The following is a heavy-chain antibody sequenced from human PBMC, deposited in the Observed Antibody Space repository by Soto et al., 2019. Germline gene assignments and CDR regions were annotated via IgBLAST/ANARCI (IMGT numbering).Heavy chain of an antibody. J-gene: IGHJ4*02. V-gene: IGHV4-59*01. D-gene: IGHD6-13*01. CDR2: IHYSGTT. CDR3: AAGEASSRNLAPYYLDF. CDR1: GGSMRNYC. Sequence: SETRSRTWTVSGGSMRNYCWTWMRQPPGKGLEWIGYIHYSGTTSFFPSYNPSLRSRVTISEDTSKNQFSLKLLSVTTVDTAVYFCAAGEASSRNLAPYYLDFWGQGTLVTVSS.